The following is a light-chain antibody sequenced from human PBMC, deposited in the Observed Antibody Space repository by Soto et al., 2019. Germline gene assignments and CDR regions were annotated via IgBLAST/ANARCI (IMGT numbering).Light chain of an antibody. CDR2: GES. Sequence: EIVLTHSPGTLSLSQWERATRSCSASESVASSYLAWYQQKHGQAPRLLIYGESSRATGIPDRFSGSGSGKDFTITISRLENEDFEVYYCQQYGNSPITFGHGTRLEIK. CDR3: QQYGNSPIT. V-gene: IGKV3-20*01. CDR1: ESVASSY. J-gene: IGKJ5*01.